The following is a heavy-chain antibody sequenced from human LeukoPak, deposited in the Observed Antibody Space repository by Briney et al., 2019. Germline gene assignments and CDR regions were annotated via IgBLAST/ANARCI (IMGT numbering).Heavy chain of an antibody. CDR1: GFTVSSNY. CDR3: AKDYYDSSGYYFGAFDI. D-gene: IGHD3-22*01. CDR2: ISGSGGST. J-gene: IGHJ3*02. V-gene: IGHV3-23*01. Sequence: GGSLRLSCAASGFTVSSNYMSWVRQAPGKGLEWVSAISGSGGSTYYADSVKGRFTISRDNSKNTLYLQMNSLRAGDTAVYYCAKDYYDSSGYYFGAFDIWGQGTMVTVSS.